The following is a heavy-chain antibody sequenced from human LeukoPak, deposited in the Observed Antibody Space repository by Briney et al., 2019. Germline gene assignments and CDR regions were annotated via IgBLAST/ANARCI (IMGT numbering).Heavy chain of an antibody. D-gene: IGHD5-12*01. CDR2: ISYDGSNK. CDR3: AKGSSDGYNECFDY. V-gene: IGHV3-30*18. J-gene: IGHJ4*02. Sequence: GGSLRLSCAASGFTFSSYGMHWVRQAPGKGLEWVAVISYDGSNKYYADSVKGRFTISRDTSKNTLYLQMNSLRAEDTAVYYCAKGSSDGYNECFDYWGQGTLVTVSS. CDR1: GFTFSSYG.